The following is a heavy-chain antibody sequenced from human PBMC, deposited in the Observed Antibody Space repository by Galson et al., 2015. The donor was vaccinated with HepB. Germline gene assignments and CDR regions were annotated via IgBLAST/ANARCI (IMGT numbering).Heavy chain of an antibody. J-gene: IGHJ5*02. V-gene: IGHV1-18*04. D-gene: IGHD1/OR15-1a*01. CDR2: ISTYNGDT. Sequence: SVKVSCKASGYTFTNYGISWVRQAPGQGLEWMGWISTYNGDTKYPQKLQGRVTMTTDTSTSTAYMEVRSLRSDDTAIYYCARDRNSWLRIDTWGQGTLVTVSS. CDR1: GYTFTNYG. CDR3: ARDRNSWLRIDT.